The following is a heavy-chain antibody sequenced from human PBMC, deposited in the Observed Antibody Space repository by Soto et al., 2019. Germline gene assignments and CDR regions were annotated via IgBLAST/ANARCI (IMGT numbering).Heavy chain of an antibody. V-gene: IGHV3-23*01. CDR2: LSGSGVST. J-gene: IGHJ4*02. CDR3: AKIESRFFYDSTGYYPFDY. Sequence: GGSLRLSCAASGFTYSTYTMTWVRQAPGKGLEWVSALSGSGVSTYYADSVMGRFTISRDNSKNTVYLQMNSLRAEDTAVYYCAKIESRFFYDSTGYYPFDYWGQGTLVTVSS. D-gene: IGHD3-22*01. CDR1: GFTYSTYT.